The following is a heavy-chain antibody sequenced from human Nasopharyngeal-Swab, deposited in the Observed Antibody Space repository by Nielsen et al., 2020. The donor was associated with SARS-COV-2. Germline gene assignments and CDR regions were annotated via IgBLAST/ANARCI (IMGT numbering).Heavy chain of an antibody. D-gene: IGHD3-22*01. CDR3: ASSYYDSSGYYPDY. CDR1: GFTFSDYY. Sequence: GGSLRLSCAASGFTFSDYYMSWIRKATGKGLEWVSYISSSGSTIYYADSVKGRFTISRDNAKNSLYLQMNSLRAEDTAVYYCASSYYDSSGYYPDYWGQGTLVTVSS. V-gene: IGHV3-11*01. J-gene: IGHJ4*02. CDR2: ISSSGSTI.